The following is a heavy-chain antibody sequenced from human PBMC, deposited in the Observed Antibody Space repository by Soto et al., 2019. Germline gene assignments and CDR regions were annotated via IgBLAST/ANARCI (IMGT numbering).Heavy chain of an antibody. CDR2: IIPIFGTA. Sequence: GASVKVSCKASGGTFSSYAISWVRQAPGQGLEWMGGIIPIFGTANYAQKFQGRVTITADESTSTAYMELSSLRSEDTAVYYCASCGYSYGSRGYYYGMDVWGQGITVTVSS. J-gene: IGHJ6*02. CDR3: ASCGYSYGSRGYYYGMDV. V-gene: IGHV1-69*13. CDR1: GGTFSSYA. D-gene: IGHD5-18*01.